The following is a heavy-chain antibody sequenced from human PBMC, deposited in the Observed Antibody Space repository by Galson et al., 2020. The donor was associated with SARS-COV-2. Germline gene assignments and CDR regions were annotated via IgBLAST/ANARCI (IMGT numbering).Heavy chain of an antibody. Sequence: GGSLRLSCAASGFTFNDFWMSWFRQAPGKGLEWVANIKGGGSETNYADLVKGRSSISRDNAANSLYLQMNSLRVEDSSVYYCSREGWQGGYWGQGTRVTVAS. J-gene: IGHJ4*02. CDR3: SREGWQGGY. V-gene: IGHV3-7*01. CDR2: IKGGGSET. D-gene: IGHD6-19*01. CDR1: GFTFNDFW.